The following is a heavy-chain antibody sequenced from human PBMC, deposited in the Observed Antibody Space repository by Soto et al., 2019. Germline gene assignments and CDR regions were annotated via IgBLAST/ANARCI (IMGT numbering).Heavy chain of an antibody. D-gene: IGHD3-10*01. CDR3: ARSGAYYGSRSPLYYFYYYMDV. Sequence: PSETLSLTCTVSGGSISAYYWSWIRQPPGKGLEWIGYIYYSGTTNYNPSLKSRVTISVDTSKNHFSLKLSSVTAADTAVYYCARSGAYYGSRSPLYYFYYYMDVWGQGTTVTVS. J-gene: IGHJ6*03. CDR1: GGSISAYY. CDR2: IYYSGTT. V-gene: IGHV4-59*01.